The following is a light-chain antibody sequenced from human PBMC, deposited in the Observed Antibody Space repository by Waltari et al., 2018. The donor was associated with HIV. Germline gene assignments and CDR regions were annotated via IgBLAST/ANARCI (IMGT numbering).Light chain of an antibody. CDR1: SSNVGSTY. CDR3: AAWDDSLSALV. Sequence: QSVLTQPPSVSGTPGQRVPISCSGRSSNVGSTYVYCYQHLPGTAPKPLIYRDNQRPSGVPDRFSGSKSGTSASLAISGLRSEDEADYHCAAWDDSLSALVFGGGTKLAVL. CDR2: RDN. J-gene: IGLJ2*01. V-gene: IGLV1-47*01.